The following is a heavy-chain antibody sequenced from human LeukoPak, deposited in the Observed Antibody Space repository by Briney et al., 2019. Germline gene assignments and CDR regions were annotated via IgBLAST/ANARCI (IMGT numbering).Heavy chain of an antibody. J-gene: IGHJ4*02. Sequence: PGGSLRLSCAASGFTFSNYWMYWVRQPPGKGLVWVSRMNTDGSTTSYADSVKGRFTISRDNARNTLCLQMNSLRPEDTAVYYCVRDKGRVPFSSGWIDYWDQGTLVTVSS. CDR1: GFTFSNYW. CDR3: VRDKGRVPFSSGWIDY. V-gene: IGHV3-74*01. CDR2: MNTDGSTT. D-gene: IGHD6-19*01.